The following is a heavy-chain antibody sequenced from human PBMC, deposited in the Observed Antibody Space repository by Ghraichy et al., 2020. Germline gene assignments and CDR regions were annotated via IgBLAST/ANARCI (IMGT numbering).Heavy chain of an antibody. CDR3: ATHYDSWSGYYGSYYGVDV. V-gene: IGHV4-31*03. CDR2: IYYRGST. D-gene: IGHD3-3*01. CDR1: RGFISRGGYY. J-gene: IGHJ6*02. Sequence: SETLSLTCTVSRGFISRGGYYWTWIRQVPGKGLEWIGHIYYRGSTDYNPSPKGRVSIPSDTSKNQFALRLTSVTAADTALYYCATHYDSWSGYYGSYYGVDVWGQGTTVTVSS.